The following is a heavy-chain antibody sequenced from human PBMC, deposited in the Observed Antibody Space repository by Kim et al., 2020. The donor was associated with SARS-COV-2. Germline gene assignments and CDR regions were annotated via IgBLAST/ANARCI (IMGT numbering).Heavy chain of an antibody. V-gene: IGHV3-23*01. Sequence: NDDAVKGRFTISRNNTKNTLYLQMSSLRAEDTAVYYCAKVLLYGSGSLDYWGQGTLVTVSS. J-gene: IGHJ4*02. CDR3: AKVLLYGSGSLDY. D-gene: IGHD3-10*01.